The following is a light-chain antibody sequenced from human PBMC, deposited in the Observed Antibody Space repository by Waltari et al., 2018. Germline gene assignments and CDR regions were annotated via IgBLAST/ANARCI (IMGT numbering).Light chain of an antibody. CDR1: QSIGSN. J-gene: IGKJ1*01. CDR2: AAS. Sequence: DIQMTQSPSSLSASLGARVTIPCRTSQSIGSNLSWYQQKPGKAPNLLIYAASTLQSGVPPRFSASGSGTYFTLSISSLQPEDFAIYYCQQSYSSPRTFGQGTKVEVK. V-gene: IGKV1-39*01. CDR3: QQSYSSPRT.